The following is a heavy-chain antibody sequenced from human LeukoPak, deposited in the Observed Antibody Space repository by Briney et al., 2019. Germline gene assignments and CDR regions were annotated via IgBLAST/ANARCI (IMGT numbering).Heavy chain of an antibody. CDR3: ATSSWYRLAY. CDR1: GFTFSDSF. J-gene: IGHJ4*02. Sequence: GGSLRLSCAASGFTFSDSFMSWVRQAPGKGLEWVGRSRNKADSYTAEYAASVKGRFTISRDESKNSLYLQISSLEPEDAAVYYCATSSWYRLAYWGQGSLVTVSS. V-gene: IGHV3-72*01. D-gene: IGHD6-13*01. CDR2: SRNKADSYTA.